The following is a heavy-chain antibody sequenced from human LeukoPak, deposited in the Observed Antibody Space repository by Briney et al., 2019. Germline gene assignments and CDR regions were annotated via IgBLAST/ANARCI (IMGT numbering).Heavy chain of an antibody. Sequence: GGSLRLSCAASGFTFRNYAMHWVRQAPGKGLEWVAVISYDGNTEYYADSVKGRFTISRDNSKNTLYLQMNSLKAEDTAVYYCARDNNGDYWGQGTLVTVSS. CDR3: ARDNNGDY. CDR1: GFTFRNYA. J-gene: IGHJ4*02. V-gene: IGHV3-30-3*01. CDR2: ISYDGNTE. D-gene: IGHD1/OR15-1a*01.